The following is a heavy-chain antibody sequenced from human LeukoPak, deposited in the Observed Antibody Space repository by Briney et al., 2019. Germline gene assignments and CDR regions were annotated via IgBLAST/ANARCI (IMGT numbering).Heavy chain of an antibody. Sequence: SETLSLTCSVSGVAISSSYWSWIRQSPGKGPEWIGYFYYSGTVNYNPSLISRVTTSVDTSKNQFYLKVKSVTAADTAVYYCARAWATDYFDFWGQGALVTVSS. J-gene: IGHJ4*02. V-gene: IGHV4-59*01. CDR2: FYYSGTV. CDR1: GVAISSSY. CDR3: ARAWATDYFDF.